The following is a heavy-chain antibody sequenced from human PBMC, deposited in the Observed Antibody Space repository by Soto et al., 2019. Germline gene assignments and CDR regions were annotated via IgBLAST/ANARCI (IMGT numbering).Heavy chain of an antibody. D-gene: IGHD3-22*01. CDR1: GFSFSSYG. J-gene: IGHJ3*02. Sequence: VHLVESGGGVVQPGGSLRLSCAASGFSFSSYGMHWVRQAPGKGLDWVAVISGSGGSTYYADSVKGRFTISRDNSKNTLYLQMNSLRAEDTAVYYCAKVGHYYDSSGYRYGAFDIWGQGTMVTVSS. V-gene: IGHV3-23*04. CDR2: ISGSGGST. CDR3: AKVGHYYDSSGYRYGAFDI.